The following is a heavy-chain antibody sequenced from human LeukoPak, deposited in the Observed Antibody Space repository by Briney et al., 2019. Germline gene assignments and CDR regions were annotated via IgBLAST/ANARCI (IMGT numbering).Heavy chain of an antibody. V-gene: IGHV3-48*03. J-gene: IGHJ6*04. D-gene: IGHD2-2*01. CDR3: ARDTSCSSTSCPPPPYYYYGMDV. CDR2: ISSSGSTI. Sequence: SGGSLRLSCADSGFTFSSYEMNWVRQAPGKGLEWVSYISSSGSTIYYADSVKGRFTISRDNAKNSLYLQMNSLRAEDTAVYYCARDTSCSSTSCPPPPYYYYGMDVWGKGTTVTVSS. CDR1: GFTFSSYE.